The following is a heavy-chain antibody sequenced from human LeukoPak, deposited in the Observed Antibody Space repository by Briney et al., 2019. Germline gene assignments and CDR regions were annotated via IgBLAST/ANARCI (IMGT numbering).Heavy chain of an antibody. CDR3: AKGFRYDYFDY. CDR1: GYTFTSYY. D-gene: IGHD1-14*01. J-gene: IGHJ4*02. Sequence: ASVKVSCKASGYTFTSYYMHWVRQAPGQGLERMGIINPSGGSTSYAQKFQGRVTMTRDMSTSTVYMELSSLRSEDTAVYYCAKGFRYDYFDYWGQGTLVTVSS. V-gene: IGHV1-46*01. CDR2: INPSGGST.